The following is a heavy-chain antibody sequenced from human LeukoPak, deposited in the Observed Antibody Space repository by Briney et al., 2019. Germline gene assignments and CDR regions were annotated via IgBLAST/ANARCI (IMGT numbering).Heavy chain of an antibody. V-gene: IGHV3-30*03. CDR3: ARDLAGGNHPDGFDV. CDR2: MLYDGSGI. Sequence: GGSLRLSCAASGFTFSSYSMNWVRQAPGKGLEWVALMLYDGSGIYYADSVKGRFSISRDNSNNMFYLQMSSLRAEDSAVYYCARDLAGGNHPDGFDVWAQGTLVTVSS. J-gene: IGHJ3*01. D-gene: IGHD1-14*01. CDR1: GFTFSSYS.